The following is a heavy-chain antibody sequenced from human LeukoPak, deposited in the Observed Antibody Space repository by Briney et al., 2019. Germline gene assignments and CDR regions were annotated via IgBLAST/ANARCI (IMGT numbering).Heavy chain of an antibody. CDR1: GYTFTSYG. CDR2: ISAYNGNT. J-gene: IGHJ4*02. V-gene: IGHV1-18*01. CDR3: ARDREYDSWSAPKPIDY. D-gene: IGHD3-3*01. Sequence: ASVKVSCKASGYTFTSYGISWVRQAPGQGLEWMGWISAYNGNTNYAQKLQGRVTMTTDTSTSTAYMELRSLRSDDTAVYYCARDREYDSWSAPKPIDYWGQGTLVTVSS.